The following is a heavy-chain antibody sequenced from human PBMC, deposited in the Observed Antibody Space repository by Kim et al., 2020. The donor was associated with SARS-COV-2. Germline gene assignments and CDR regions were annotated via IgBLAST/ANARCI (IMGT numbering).Heavy chain of an antibody. CDR2: IYYSGST. CDR1: GGSISSSSYY. CDR3: ARDPFITVIVVALVWYFGMDV. J-gene: IGHJ6*02. D-gene: IGHD3-22*01. Sequence: SETLSLTCTVSGGSISSSSYYWGWIRQPPGKGLEWIGSIYYSGSTYYNPSLKSRVTISVDTSKNQFSLKLSSVTAADTAVYYCARDPFITVIVVALVWYFGMDVWGQGTPVTVSS. V-gene: IGHV4-39*02.